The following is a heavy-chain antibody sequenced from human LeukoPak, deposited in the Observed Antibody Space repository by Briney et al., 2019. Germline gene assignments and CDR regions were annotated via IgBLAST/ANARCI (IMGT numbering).Heavy chain of an antibody. CDR2: ISGSGGST. CDR3: ARAPTYGGNSDY. V-gene: IGHV3-23*01. J-gene: IGHJ4*02. D-gene: IGHD4-23*01. CDR1: GFTFSSYA. Sequence: PGGSLRLSCAASGFTFSSYAMSWVRQAPGKGLEWVSAISGSGGSTYYADSVKGRFTISRDNSKNTLYLQMNSLRAEDTAVYYCARAPTYGGNSDYWGQGTLVTVSS.